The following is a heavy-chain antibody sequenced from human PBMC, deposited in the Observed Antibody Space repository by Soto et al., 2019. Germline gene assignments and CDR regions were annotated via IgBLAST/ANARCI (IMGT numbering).Heavy chain of an antibody. CDR1: GFTFSSYG. V-gene: IGHV3-30*03. CDR2: ISYDGSNK. Sequence: GGSLRLSCAASGFTFSSYGMHWVRQAPGKGLEWVAVISYDGSNKYYADSVKGRFTISRDNAKNSLYLQMNSLRDEDTAVYYCARDRPYGMDVWGQGTTVTVSS. J-gene: IGHJ6*02. CDR3: ARDRPYGMDV.